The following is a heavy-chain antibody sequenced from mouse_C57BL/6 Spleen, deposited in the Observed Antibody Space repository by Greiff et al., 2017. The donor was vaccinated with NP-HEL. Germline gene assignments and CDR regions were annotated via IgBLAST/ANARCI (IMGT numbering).Heavy chain of an antibody. CDR3: ARRDYDDGYYAMDY. Sequence: EVKLLESGGGLVQPGGSLKLSCAASGIDFSRYWMSWVRRAPGKGLEWIGEINPDSSTINYAPSLKDKFIISRDNAKNTLYLQMSKVRSEDTALYYCARRDYDDGYYAMDYWGQGTSVTVSS. CDR1: GIDFSRYW. CDR2: INPDSSTI. D-gene: IGHD2-4*01. V-gene: IGHV4-1*01. J-gene: IGHJ4*01.